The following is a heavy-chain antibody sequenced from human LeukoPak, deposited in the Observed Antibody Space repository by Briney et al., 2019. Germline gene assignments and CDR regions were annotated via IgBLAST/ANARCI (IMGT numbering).Heavy chain of an antibody. CDR2: ISGSGGST. V-gene: IGHV3-23*01. J-gene: IGHJ4*02. D-gene: IGHD6-13*01. CDR1: GFTFSSYG. Sequence: GGTLRLSCAASGFTFSSYGMSWVRQAPGKGLEWVSDISGSGGSTYYADSVKGRFTISRDNSKNTLYLQMNSLRAEDTALYHCARSKAGTPYYFDYWGQGTLVTVSS. CDR3: ARSKAGTPYYFDY.